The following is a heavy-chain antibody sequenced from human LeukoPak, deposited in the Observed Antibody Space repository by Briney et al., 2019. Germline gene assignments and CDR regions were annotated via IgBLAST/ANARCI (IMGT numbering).Heavy chain of an antibody. CDR1: GGSISSYY. J-gene: IGHJ4*02. CDR3: ARVKAAAGSYYFDY. D-gene: IGHD6-13*01. CDR2: IYTSGST. Sequence: SETLSLTCTVSGGSISSYYWSWIRQPAGKGLEWIGRIYTSGSTNYNPSLKSRVTMSVDTSKNQFSLKLSSVTAADTAVYYRARVKAAAGSYYFDYWGQGTLVTVSS. V-gene: IGHV4-4*07.